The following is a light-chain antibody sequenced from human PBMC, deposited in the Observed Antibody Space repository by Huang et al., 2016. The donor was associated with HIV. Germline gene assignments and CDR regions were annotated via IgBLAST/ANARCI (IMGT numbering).Light chain of an antibody. CDR3: QQYFISPPT. V-gene: IGKV4-1*01. J-gene: IGKJ2*01. Sequence: DIVMTQSPDSLAVSLGERATINCKSSQSVLSRPSNKTYLAWYQQRPGQSPTIRIYWASTRQSGVPDRFSGSGSGTHFTLTSSSLQAEDVAFYYCQQYFISPPTFGQGTKLEI. CDR1: QSVLSRPSNKTY. CDR2: WAS.